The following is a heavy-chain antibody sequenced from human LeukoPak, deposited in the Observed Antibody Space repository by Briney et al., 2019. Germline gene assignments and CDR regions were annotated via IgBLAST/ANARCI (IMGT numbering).Heavy chain of an antibody. J-gene: IGHJ4*02. CDR3: VPTTYGSGNLVRY. Sequence: PGGSLRLSCAASTFSFGNSAMSWVRQAPGKGLEWVSAISGSGGSTYYADSVKGRFTISRDNSKNTLYLQMNSLRAEDTAVYYCVPTTYGSGNLVRYWGQGTLVTVSS. CDR2: ISGSGGST. V-gene: IGHV3-23*01. D-gene: IGHD3-10*01. CDR1: TFSFGNSA.